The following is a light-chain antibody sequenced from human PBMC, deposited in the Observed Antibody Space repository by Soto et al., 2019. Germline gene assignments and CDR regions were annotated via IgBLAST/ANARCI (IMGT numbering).Light chain of an antibody. CDR3: QQYYSCPRT. J-gene: IGKJ1*01. V-gene: IGKV1-17*03. Sequence: DIQMTQSPAAMSASVGDSVTITCRASQGMSNSLAWFQQKPGKVPQRLIYGASSLQSGVPSRFSGSGSGTDVTLTISCLQSEDFATYYCQQYYSCPRTFGQGTKV. CDR1: QGMSNS. CDR2: GAS.